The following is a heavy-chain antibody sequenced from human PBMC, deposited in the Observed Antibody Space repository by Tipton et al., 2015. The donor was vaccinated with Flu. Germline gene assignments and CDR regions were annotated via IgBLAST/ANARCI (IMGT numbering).Heavy chain of an antibody. CDR2: ISYDGSSK. CDR3: AQDLDY. V-gene: IGHV3-30*18. Sequence: QLVQSGGGVVQPGRSLRLSCVASGFTFNRFGMHWVRQAPGKGLEWVGVISYDGSSKHYVDSVKGRFTISRDNSENTLYLQMNSLKTDDTAVYYCAQDLDYWGQGTLVTVSS. J-gene: IGHJ4*02. CDR1: GFTFNRFG.